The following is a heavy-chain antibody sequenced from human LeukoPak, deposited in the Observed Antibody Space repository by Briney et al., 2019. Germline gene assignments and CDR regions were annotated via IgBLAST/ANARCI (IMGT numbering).Heavy chain of an antibody. J-gene: IGHJ6*02. D-gene: IGHD2-2*01. CDR1: GFTVSSNY. Sequence: GGSLRLSCAASGFTVSSNYMSWVRQAPGKGLEWVSVIYNGGSTYYADSVKGRFTISRDNSKNTLYLQMNSLRAEDTAVYYCARDRVYCSSTSCAADYGMDVWGQGTTVTVSS. V-gene: IGHV3-66*01. CDR2: IYNGGST. CDR3: ARDRVYCSSTSCAADYGMDV.